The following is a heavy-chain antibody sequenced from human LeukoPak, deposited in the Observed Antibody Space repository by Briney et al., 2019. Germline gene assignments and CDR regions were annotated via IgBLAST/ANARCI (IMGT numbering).Heavy chain of an antibody. J-gene: IGHJ4*02. CDR2: ITGDGDST. Sequence: GGSLRLSCAAAGFTFSSCYIAWVHQAPGKGLEWVSSITGDGDSTYYADSVKGRFTVSRDNSRNALYLQMNSLRAEDTAVYYCAKGIFATSRWDYWGQGTLVTVSS. D-gene: IGHD6-13*01. V-gene: IGHV3-23*01. CDR3: AKGIFATSRWDY. CDR1: GFTFSSCY.